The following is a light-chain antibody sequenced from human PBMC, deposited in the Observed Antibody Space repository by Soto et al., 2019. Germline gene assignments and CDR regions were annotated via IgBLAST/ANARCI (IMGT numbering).Light chain of an antibody. CDR3: QLCNSGSAHVV. CDR2: SDT. V-gene: IGLV3-21*04. CDR1: NIGSKG. Sequence: SYELTQPPSVSVAPGKTASISCGGNNIGSKGVHWYQQKPGQAPVLVIYSDTDLPPVIPERFSGSNPANWAPLTISSVGAVYEAGYYCQLCNSGSAHVVFGGGTQLTVL. J-gene: IGLJ2*01.